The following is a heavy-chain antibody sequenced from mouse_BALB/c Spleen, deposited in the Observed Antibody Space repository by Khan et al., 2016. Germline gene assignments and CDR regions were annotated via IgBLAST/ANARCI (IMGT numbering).Heavy chain of an antibody. J-gene: IGHJ2*01. CDR3: SRGCGYYPFFDY. D-gene: IGHD2-3*01. Sequence: QVQLQQPGAELVKPGTSVRMSCTASGYTFTSYCINWVRQRPGQGLEWIGDIYSGRGITNYNEKFKTKATLTLDTSSTTAYMQLSSLTSEDSAFYYCSRGCGYYPFFDYWGQGTTLTVSS. V-gene: IGHV1-55*01. CDR2: IYSGRGIT. CDR1: GYTFTSYC.